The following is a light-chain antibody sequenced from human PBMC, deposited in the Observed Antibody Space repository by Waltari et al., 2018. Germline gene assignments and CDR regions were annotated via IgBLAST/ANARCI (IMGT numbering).Light chain of an antibody. CDR1: SGHSSYA. Sequence: QLVLTQSPSASASLGASVKLTCTPSSGHSSYAIACHQQQPEKGPRYLMKLNSDGSHSKGDGIPDRFSGSSSGAERYLTISSLQSEDEADYYCQTWGTGIWVFGGGTKLTVL. CDR3: QTWGTGIWV. V-gene: IGLV4-69*01. J-gene: IGLJ3*02. CDR2: LNSDGSH.